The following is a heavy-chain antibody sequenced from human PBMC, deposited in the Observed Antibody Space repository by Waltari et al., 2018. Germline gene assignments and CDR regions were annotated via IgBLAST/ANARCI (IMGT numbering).Heavy chain of an antibody. Sequence: QVQLQESGPGLVKPSGTLSLTCAVSGDSVSSAYWWGWVRQPPGKGLEWIGQIHGSGKTHYHPSLESRVTVSMDTSNNQFTLKVTSATAADTGVYYCARDRGRGLYLDSWGQGTQVTVSP. CDR3: ARDRGRGLYLDS. D-gene: IGHD2-15*01. CDR2: IHGSGKT. J-gene: IGHJ4*02. V-gene: IGHV4-4*02. CDR1: GDSVSSAYW.